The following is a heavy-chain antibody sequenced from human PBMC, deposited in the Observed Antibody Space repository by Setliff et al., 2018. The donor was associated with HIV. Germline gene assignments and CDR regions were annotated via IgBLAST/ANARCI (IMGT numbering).Heavy chain of an antibody. CDR3: AKEHYERSGFSN. V-gene: IGHV3-30*02. CDR2: IRDDGHYK. J-gene: IGHJ4*02. Sequence: LRLSCAASGFTFSSYAMHWVRQAPGKGLEWVAFIRDDGHYKYYSEFAKGRFTISRDNSKNTLHLQMNSLRAEDTAVYYCAKEHYERSGFSNWGQGTLVTVSS. CDR1: GFTFSSYA. D-gene: IGHD3-22*01.